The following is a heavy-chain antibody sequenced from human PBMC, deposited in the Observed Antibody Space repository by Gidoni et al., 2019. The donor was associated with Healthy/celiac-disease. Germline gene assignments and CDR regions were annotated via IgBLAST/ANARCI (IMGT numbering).Heavy chain of an antibody. CDR2: IYYSEST. CDR1: GGSISSSSYY. J-gene: IGHJ5*02. CDR3: ARHVTWFDP. D-gene: IGHD2-21*02. Sequence: QLQLQDSAPGLVKPSETLSLTCNVSGGSISSSSYYWGWDRQPRGKGLVWIGSIYYSESTYYNPSLKSRVTISVDTSKNQFSLKLSSVTAADTAVYYCARHVTWFDPWGQGTLVTVSS. V-gene: IGHV4-39*01.